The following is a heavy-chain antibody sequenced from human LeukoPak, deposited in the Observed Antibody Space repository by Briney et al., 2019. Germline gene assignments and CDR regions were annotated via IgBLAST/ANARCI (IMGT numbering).Heavy chain of an antibody. D-gene: IGHD1-26*01. CDR3: VATVGAIHY. J-gene: IGHJ4*02. CDR1: GFIFSNSW. V-gene: IGHV3-74*01. Sequence: GGSLRLSCAASGFIFSNSWMSWVRQAPGKGLVWVSRIYGDGTTAAYADSVKGRSTISRDNAKGTLYLQMNRLRAEDTAVFYCVATVGAIHYWGQGALVTVSS. CDR2: IYGDGTTA.